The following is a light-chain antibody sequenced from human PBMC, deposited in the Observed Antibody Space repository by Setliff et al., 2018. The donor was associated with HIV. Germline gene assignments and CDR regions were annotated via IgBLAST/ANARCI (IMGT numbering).Light chain of an antibody. CDR3: SSFTRSRTWL. CDR1: SSDVGAYGF. Sequence: QSVLAQPASVSGSPGQSITISCIGTSSDVGAYGFVSWYQRLPGKPPKPIIFEVNNRPSGISYRFSGSKFGTTASLTISGLQTEDEADYYCSSFTRSRTWLFGGGTKVTVL. V-gene: IGLV2-14*01. CDR2: EVN. J-gene: IGLJ3*02.